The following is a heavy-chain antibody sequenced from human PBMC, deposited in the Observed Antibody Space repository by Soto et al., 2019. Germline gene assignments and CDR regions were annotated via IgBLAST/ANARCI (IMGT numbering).Heavy chain of an antibody. Sequence: PSETLSLTCTVSGGSISSYYWSWIRQPPGKGLEWIGYMYPSGSTNYNPSLKSRVTISVDTSKNQFSLKLSSVTAADTAVYYCARHLFDVRGPVLDYWGQGTLVPVSS. V-gene: IGHV4-59*08. CDR2: MYPSGST. CDR1: GGSISSYY. J-gene: IGHJ4*02. CDR3: ARHLFDVRGPVLDY. D-gene: IGHD3-10*02.